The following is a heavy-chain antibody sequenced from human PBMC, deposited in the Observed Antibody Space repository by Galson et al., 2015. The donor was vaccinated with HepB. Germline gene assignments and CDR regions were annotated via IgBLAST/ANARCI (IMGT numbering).Heavy chain of an antibody. D-gene: IGHD1-26*01. J-gene: IGHJ4*02. V-gene: IGHV3-21*01. CDR1: GFTFSSYS. CDR3: ASGKSGSYYYFDY. CDR2: ISSSSSYI. Sequence: SLRLSCAASGFTFSSYSMNWVRQAPGKGLEWVSSISSSSSYIYYADSVKGRFTISRDNAKNSLYLQMNSLRAEDTAVYYCASGKSGSYYYFDYWGQGTLVTVSS.